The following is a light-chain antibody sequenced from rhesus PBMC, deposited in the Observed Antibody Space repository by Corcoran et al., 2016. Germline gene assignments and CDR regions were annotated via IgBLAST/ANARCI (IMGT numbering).Light chain of an antibody. J-gene: IGKJ2*01. CDR3: YQLSSEYS. CDR1: QSVSSY. V-gene: IGKV3-10*01. Sequence: QVILTQSPAILSLSPGERATLSCSASQSVSSYLAWYHQQPGQAPRLLIYGASSRATGIPDRFSGSGSATDFTHTSSGLEPEDVRNYNCYQLSSEYSFGQGTKVEVK. CDR2: GAS.